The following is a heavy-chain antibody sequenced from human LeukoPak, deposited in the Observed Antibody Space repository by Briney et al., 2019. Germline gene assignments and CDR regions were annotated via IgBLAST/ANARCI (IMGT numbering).Heavy chain of an antibody. D-gene: IGHD3/OR15-3a*01. V-gene: IGHV4-39*07. CDR1: GGSISSTTYY. Sequence: SETLSLTCTVSGGSISSTTYYWGWIRQPPGKGLEWIGSIYYSGSTYYNPSLKSRVTISVDTSKNQFSLKLSSVTAADTAVYYCARSRSEGLVLDYWGQGTLVTVSS. J-gene: IGHJ4*02. CDR2: IYYSGST. CDR3: ARSRSEGLVLDY.